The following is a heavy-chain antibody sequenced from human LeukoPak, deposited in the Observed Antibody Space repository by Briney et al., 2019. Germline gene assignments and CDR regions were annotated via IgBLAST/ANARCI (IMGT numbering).Heavy chain of an antibody. Sequence: SQTLFLTCGVSGGSISAGGYFWSWIRQPPGKGLEWIGYIYLSGSTYYNPSLKSRVTISLDTSKNQFSLMMTSLTAADTAVYYCASSSGVHPDTFDIWGQGTLVTVSS. D-gene: IGHD2-8*01. V-gene: IGHV4-30-2*01. J-gene: IGHJ3*02. CDR3: ASSSGVHPDTFDI. CDR1: GGSISAGGYF. CDR2: IYLSGST.